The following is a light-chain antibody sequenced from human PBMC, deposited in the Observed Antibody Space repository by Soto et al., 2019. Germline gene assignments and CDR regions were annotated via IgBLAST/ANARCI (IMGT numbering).Light chain of an antibody. Sequence: QSVLTQPASVSRSPGQSITISCTGTSSDIGGSKYVSWYQHHPGKAPILIIYDVTSRPSGVSNRFSGSKSGNTASLTISGLQADDEADYYCGSYTSSNTMAFGGGTKLTVL. CDR2: DVT. CDR3: GSYTSSNTMA. J-gene: IGLJ2*01. CDR1: SSDIGGSKY. V-gene: IGLV2-14*03.